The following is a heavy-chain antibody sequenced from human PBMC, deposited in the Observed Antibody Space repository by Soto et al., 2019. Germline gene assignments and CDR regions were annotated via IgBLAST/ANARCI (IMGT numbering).Heavy chain of an antibody. V-gene: IGHV4-31*03. CDR2: IYYSGST. CDR1: GGSISSGGYY. J-gene: IGHJ6*02. CDR3: ARASIAVAGTKDGYYYYGMDG. D-gene: IGHD6-19*01. Sequence: QVQLQESGPGLVKPSQTLSLTCTVSGGSISSGGYYWSWIRQHPGKGLEWIGYIYYSGSTYYNPSLKSRVTISVDTSKNQFSLKLSSVTAADTAVYYCARASIAVAGTKDGYYYYGMDGWGQGTTVTVSS.